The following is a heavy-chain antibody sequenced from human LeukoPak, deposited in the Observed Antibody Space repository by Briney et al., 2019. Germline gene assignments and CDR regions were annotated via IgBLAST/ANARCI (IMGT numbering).Heavy chain of an antibody. J-gene: IGHJ4*02. V-gene: IGHV3-74*01. CDR3: ARENNTGGRYFDY. CDR1: GFTFSSDW. Sequence: PGGSLRLSCAASGFTFSSDWIHWVRQAPGKGLVWVSRIYSDGITTDYADSVKGRFTISRDNAKSTLYLQMNSLRAEDTAVYYCARENNTGGRYFDYWGQGTLVTVSS. CDR2: IYSDGITT. D-gene: IGHD1-1*01.